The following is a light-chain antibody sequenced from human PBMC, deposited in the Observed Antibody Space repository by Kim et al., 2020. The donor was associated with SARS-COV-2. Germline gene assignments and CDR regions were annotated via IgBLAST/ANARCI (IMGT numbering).Light chain of an antibody. Sequence: VTISCTGDSSNIGANWDVDWYQQLPGTAPKHLIHETTNRPSGVPDRFSGSKSGTSASLAITGLQVEDEGDYYCHSYDSSLSAWVFGGGTQLTVL. CDR2: ETT. CDR3: HSYDSSLSAWV. J-gene: IGLJ3*02. V-gene: IGLV1-40*01. CDR1: SSNIGANWD.